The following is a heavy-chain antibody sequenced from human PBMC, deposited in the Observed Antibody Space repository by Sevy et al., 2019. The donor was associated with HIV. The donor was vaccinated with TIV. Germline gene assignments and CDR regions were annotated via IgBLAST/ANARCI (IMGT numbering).Heavy chain of an antibody. CDR3: AKGKETYYYYYGMDV. V-gene: IGHV3-30*18. Sequence: GGSLRLSCAASGFSFSWYWMSWVRQTPEKGLEWVASISYDGSNQYYPDSVKGRFTVSRDNSKNTLYLQMNSLRAEDTAVYYCAKGKETYYYYYGMDVWGQGTTVTVSS. CDR2: ISYDGSNQ. J-gene: IGHJ6*02. CDR1: GFSFSWYW.